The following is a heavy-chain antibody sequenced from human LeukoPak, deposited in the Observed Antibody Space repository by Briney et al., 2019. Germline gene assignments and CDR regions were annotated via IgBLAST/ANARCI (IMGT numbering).Heavy chain of an antibody. CDR1: GCSFTSYP. J-gene: IGHJ4*02. D-gene: IGHD4-17*01. CDR2: ITVYNGNT. CDR3: ARGYDYGDYVGDFDY. Sequence: GASVKVSCKASGCSFTSYPISWVRQAPGQGLEWMGWITVYNGNTNYAQNLQGRVTMTTDTSTSTAYMELRSLRSDDTAVYYCARGYDYGDYVGDFDYWGQGTLVTVSS. V-gene: IGHV1-18*01.